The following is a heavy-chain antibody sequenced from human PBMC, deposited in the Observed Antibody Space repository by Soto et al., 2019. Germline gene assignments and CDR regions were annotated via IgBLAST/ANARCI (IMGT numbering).Heavy chain of an antibody. D-gene: IGHD4-17*01. CDR2: IYYSGST. CDR3: ARAKVYGDYVDY. Sequence: PSETLSLTCTVSGGSISSGGYYWSWIRQHPGKGLEWIGYIYYSGSTYYNPSLKSRFTISVDTSKNQFSLKLSSVTAADTAVYYCARAKVYGDYVDYWGQGTLVTVSS. CDR1: GGSISSGGYY. J-gene: IGHJ4*02. V-gene: IGHV4-31*03.